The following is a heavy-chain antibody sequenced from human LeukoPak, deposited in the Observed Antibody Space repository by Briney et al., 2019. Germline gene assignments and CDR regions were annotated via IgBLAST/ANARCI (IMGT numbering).Heavy chain of an antibody. CDR2: IYYSGST. CDR3: ARDGDSSGH. V-gene: IGHV4-39*07. J-gene: IGHJ4*02. D-gene: IGHD3-22*01. CDR1: GGSISSSSYY. Sequence: SETLSLTCTVSGGSISSSSYYWGWIRQPPGKGLEWIGSIYYSGSTYYNPSLKSRVTISVDTSKNQFSLKLSSVTAADTAVYYCARDGDSSGHWGQGTLVTVSS.